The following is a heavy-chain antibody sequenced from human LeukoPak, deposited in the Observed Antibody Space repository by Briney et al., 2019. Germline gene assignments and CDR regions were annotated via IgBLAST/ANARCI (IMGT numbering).Heavy chain of an antibody. J-gene: IGHJ5*02. V-gene: IGHV3-74*01. Sequence: GGSLRLSCVASASTFNNYWMHWVRQAPGKGPVWVSRIGGDGNRATYADFVKGRFTISRDNAKNTLDLQMNSLRVDDTALYYCVRDIAPVGTVWFDPWGQGTLVTVSS. CDR3: VRDIAPVGTVWFDP. CDR2: IGGDGNRA. CDR1: ASTFNNYW. D-gene: IGHD6-13*01.